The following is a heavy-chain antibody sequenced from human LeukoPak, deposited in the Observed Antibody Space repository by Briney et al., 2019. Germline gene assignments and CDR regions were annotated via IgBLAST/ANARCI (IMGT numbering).Heavy chain of an antibody. D-gene: IGHD3-10*01. J-gene: IGHJ4*02. CDR2: IKQDGSET. CDR1: GFTFSDYG. V-gene: IGHV3-7*03. Sequence: QPRGSLRLSCAASGFTFSDYGMSWVRQDPGKGLEWLAIIKQDGSETYYLDSVKGRFTISRDNAKNSLYLQMNSLRAEDTAVYYCARDYRSVRGVATDYWGQGTLVTVSS. CDR3: ARDYRSVRGVATDY.